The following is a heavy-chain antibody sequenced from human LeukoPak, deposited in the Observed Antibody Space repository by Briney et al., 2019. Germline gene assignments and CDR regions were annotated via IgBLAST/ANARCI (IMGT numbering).Heavy chain of an antibody. D-gene: IGHD3-10*01. CDR1: GGTFSSYA. V-gene: IGHV1-69*05. CDR2: IIPIFGTA. J-gene: IGHJ6*03. CDR3: ARGATTFRVRGMDV. Sequence: ASVTLSCTASGGTFSSYAISWVRQAPGQGLEWRGGIIPIFGTANYAQTFQGRVTITTDESTSTAYMELSSLRSEDTAVYYCARGATTFRVRGMDVWGKGTTVTVSS.